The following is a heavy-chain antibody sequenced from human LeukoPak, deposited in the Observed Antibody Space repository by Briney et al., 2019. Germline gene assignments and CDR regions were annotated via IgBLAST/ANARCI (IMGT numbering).Heavy chain of an antibody. Sequence: ASVKVSCKASGGTFSSYAISWVRQAPGQGLEWMGGIIPIFGTANYAQKFQGRVTITTDESTSTAHMELSSLRSEDTAVYYCARGPSTMVRGVTHYMDVWGKGTTVTVSS. CDR2: IIPIFGTA. CDR3: ARGPSTMVRGVTHYMDV. D-gene: IGHD3-10*01. J-gene: IGHJ6*03. CDR1: GGTFSSYA. V-gene: IGHV1-69*05.